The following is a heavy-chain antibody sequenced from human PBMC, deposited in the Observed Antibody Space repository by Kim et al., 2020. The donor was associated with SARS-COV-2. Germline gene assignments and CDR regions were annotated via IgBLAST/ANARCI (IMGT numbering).Heavy chain of an antibody. CDR3: AKAIGSRRRWLQPGENDAFDI. J-gene: IGHJ3*02. Sequence: FTISRDNSKNTLYLQMNSLRAEDTAVYYCAKAIGSRRRWLQPGENDAFDIWGQGTMVTVSS. V-gene: IGHV3-23*01. D-gene: IGHD5-12*01.